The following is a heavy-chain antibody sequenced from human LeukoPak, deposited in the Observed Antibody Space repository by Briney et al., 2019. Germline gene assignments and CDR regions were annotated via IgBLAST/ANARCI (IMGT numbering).Heavy chain of an antibody. Sequence: GGSLRLSCAASGFTFSSSAMSWVRQAPGKGLEWVSAISNNGGYTYYADSVQGRFTISRDNSKSTLCLQMNSLRAEDTAVYYCAKSGGCGSGYCGGDYYYYFDHGGQGTLVTVSS. CDR3: AKSGGCGSGYCGGDYYYYFDH. CDR2: ISNNGGYT. CDR1: GFTFSSSA. D-gene: IGHD2-21*02. J-gene: IGHJ4*02. V-gene: IGHV3-23*01.